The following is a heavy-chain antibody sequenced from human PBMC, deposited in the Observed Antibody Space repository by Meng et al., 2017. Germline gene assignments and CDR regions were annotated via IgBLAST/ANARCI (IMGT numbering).Heavy chain of an antibody. Sequence: EVQLGETEGGLTPPGGSLGLSCTASGFSVTTSYMSWVRQAPGKGLEWVSVIYSGGSTYYADSVKGRFSISRDNSKNTLYLQMNSLRAEDTAVYFCARDSSSGWYHNYWGQGTLVTVSS. D-gene: IGHD6-19*01. J-gene: IGHJ4*02. CDR3: ARDSSSGWYHNY. CDR1: GFSVTTSY. V-gene: IGHV3-53*02. CDR2: IYSGGST.